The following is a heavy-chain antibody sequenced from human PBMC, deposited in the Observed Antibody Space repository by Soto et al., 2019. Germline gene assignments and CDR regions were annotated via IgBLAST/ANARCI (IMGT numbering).Heavy chain of an antibody. J-gene: IGHJ4*02. CDR1: GGSISSGDYY. V-gene: IGHV4-30-4*01. CDR2: IYYSGST. D-gene: IGHD4-17*01. CDR3: ARTTVVTPALDY. Sequence: TSETLSLTCTVFGGSISSGDYYWSWIRQPPGKGLEWIGYIYYSGSTYYNLSLKSRVTISVDTSKNQFSLKLSSVTAADTAVYYCARTTVVTPALDYWGQGTLVTVSS.